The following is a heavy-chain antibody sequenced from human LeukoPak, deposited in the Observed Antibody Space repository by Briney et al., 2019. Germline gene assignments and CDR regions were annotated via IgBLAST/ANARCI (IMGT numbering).Heavy chain of an antibody. CDR1: GFTFSDYY. D-gene: IGHD2-21*01. CDR3: AKDVAEIGLGDAFDM. J-gene: IGHJ3*02. CDR2: ISSSGSTI. V-gene: IGHV3-11*01. Sequence: PGGSLRLSCAAPGFTFSDYYMSWIRQAPGKGLEWVSYISSSGSTIYYADSVRGRFTISRDNAKRSLYLQMNSLRREDTAVYYCAKDVAEIGLGDAFDMWGQGTTVTVSS.